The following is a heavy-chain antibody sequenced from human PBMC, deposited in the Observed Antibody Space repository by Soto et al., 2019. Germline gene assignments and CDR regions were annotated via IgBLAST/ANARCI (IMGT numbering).Heavy chain of an antibody. CDR1: GGSISSGGYY. D-gene: IGHD5-18*01. V-gene: IGHV4-31*03. Sequence: QVQLQESGPGLVKPSQTLSLTCTVSGGSISSGGYYWSWIRQHPGKGLEWIGYIYYSGSTYYNPSLKRRVTISVDKSKNQFSLKLSSVTAADTAVYYCARSGYSYGPNPLLYWCQGTLVTVSS. J-gene: IGHJ4*02. CDR2: IYYSGST. CDR3: ARSGYSYGPNPLLY.